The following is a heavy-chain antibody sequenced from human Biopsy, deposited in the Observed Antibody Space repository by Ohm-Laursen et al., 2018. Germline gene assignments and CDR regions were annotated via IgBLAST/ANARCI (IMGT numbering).Heavy chain of an antibody. CDR1: GGTFSNYG. CDR2: NIPILGTG. CDR3: ATKLTGYFHH. D-gene: IGHD3-9*01. Sequence: ASVKASCKAPGGTFSNYGVNWVRQAPGQGLEWLGGNIPILGTGNYAQKFQDTVTVAADTSTSRATMEMRSQRSADTAVYYCATKLTGYFHHWGQGTLVIVSS. V-gene: IGHV1-69*06. J-gene: IGHJ1*01.